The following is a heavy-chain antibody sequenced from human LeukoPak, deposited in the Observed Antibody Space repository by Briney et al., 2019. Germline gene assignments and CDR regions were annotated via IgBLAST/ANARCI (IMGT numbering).Heavy chain of an antibody. J-gene: IGHJ4*02. CDR2: ISGSGDYT. CDR3: ATAPGRSYRLFDY. Sequence: GGSLRLSCAASGFTFGTYAMSWVRQAPGKGLEWVSAISGSGDYTFYADSVKGRFTISSNNSKNRLYLPMSSLRAADTAVYYCATAPGRSYRLFDYWGQGTLVTVSS. CDR1: GFTFGTYA. V-gene: IGHV3-23*01. D-gene: IGHD3-16*02.